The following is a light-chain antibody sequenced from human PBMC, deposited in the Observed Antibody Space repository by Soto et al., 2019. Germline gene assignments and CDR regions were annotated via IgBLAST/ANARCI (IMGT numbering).Light chain of an antibody. V-gene: IGKV1-5*01. CDR3: QQYNSWPRT. J-gene: IGKJ1*01. CDR2: AAS. Sequence: DIQMTQSPSTLSASVGDRVPITCRASQSISSWLAWYQQKPGKAPKLLIYAASSLQSGVPSRFSGSGSGTEFTLTISSLQSEDFATYYCQQYNSWPRTFGQGTKVDI. CDR1: QSISSW.